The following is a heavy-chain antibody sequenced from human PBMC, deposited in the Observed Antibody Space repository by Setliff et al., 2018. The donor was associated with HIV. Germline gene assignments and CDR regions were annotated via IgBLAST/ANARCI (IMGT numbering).Heavy chain of an antibody. CDR2: ISSSSTYI. CDR3: ARVYAYDWNAVMDA. CDR1: GFTFSAYE. V-gene: IGHV3-21*05. D-gene: IGHD1-20*01. Sequence: GGSLRLSCTASGFTFSAYEMNWVRQAPGKGLEWVSYISSSSTYIYYADSVKGRFTISRDNAKNSLYLQMHSLRAEDTAVYYCARVYAYDWNAVMDAWGKGTTVTVSS. J-gene: IGHJ6*03.